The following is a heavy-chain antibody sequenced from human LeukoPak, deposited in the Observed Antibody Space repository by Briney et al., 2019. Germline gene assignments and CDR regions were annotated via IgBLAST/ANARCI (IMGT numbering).Heavy chain of an antibody. CDR1: GYTFTIYD. D-gene: IGHD6-6*01. V-gene: IGHV1-8*01. CDR3: VRGVRFRSSIAARPPFDY. CDR2: MNPNSGNT. Sequence: ASVKVSSMASGYTFTIYDINWVRQAPGQGLEWMGWMNPNSGNTGYAQKFQGRDTITRNTSISTAYMELSSLRYQGTAVYYCVRGVRFRSSIAARPPFDYWGQGTLVTVSS. J-gene: IGHJ4*02.